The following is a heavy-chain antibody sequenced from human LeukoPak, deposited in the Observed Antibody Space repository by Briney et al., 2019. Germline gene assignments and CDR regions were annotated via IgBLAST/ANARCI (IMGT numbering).Heavy chain of an antibody. CDR3: ARYSGNYFYFDY. V-gene: IGHV3-7*01. D-gene: IGHD1-26*01. CDR1: GFTFSSYW. J-gene: IGHJ4*02. Sequence: GGSLRLSCAASGFTFSSYWMTWVRQAPGKGLEWVANIKQDGSEKYYVDSVKGRFTISRDNAKNSLYLQMNSLRVEDTAVYYCARYSGNYFYFDYWGQGTLVTVSS. CDR2: IKQDGSEK.